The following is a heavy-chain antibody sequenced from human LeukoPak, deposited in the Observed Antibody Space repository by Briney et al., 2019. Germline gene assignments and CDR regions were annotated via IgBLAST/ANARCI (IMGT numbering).Heavy chain of an antibody. CDR3: ARHYASGTYPLVH. Sequence: PSETLSLTCTVSGASISGYHWSWIRQSPEKGLEWIAYIHSGGSTNYDPSLKSRVTISLDTSKNQCSLRLASVTAADTAVYYCARHYASGTYPLVHWGQGTLVTVSS. D-gene: IGHD3-10*01. J-gene: IGHJ4*02. CDR2: IHSGGST. V-gene: IGHV4-59*08. CDR1: GASISGYH.